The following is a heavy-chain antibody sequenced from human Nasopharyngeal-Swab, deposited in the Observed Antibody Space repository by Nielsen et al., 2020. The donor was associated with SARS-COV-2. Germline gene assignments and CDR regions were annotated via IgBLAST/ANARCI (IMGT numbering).Heavy chain of an antibody. D-gene: IGHD3-10*01. CDR3: ASGKGYYYGSGTFDY. J-gene: IGHJ4*02. V-gene: IGHV3-48*03. Sequence: GESLKISCAASGFTFSSYEMNWVRQAPGKGLEWVSYISSSGSTIYYADSVKGRFTISRDNAKNSPYLQMNSLRAEDTAVYYCASGKGYYYGSGTFDYWGQGTLVTVSS. CDR2: ISSSGSTI. CDR1: GFTFSSYE.